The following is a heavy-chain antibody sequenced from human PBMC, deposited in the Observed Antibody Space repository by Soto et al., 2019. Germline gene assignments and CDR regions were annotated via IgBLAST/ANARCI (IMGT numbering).Heavy chain of an antibody. J-gene: IGHJ4*02. CDR2: ISSDGSNK. Sequence: QVQLVESGGGVVQPGRSLRLSCADSGFSFNTYGMHWVRQAPGKGLEWVAVISSDGSNKYYADSVKGRFTISRDNSKNTLYLQRDSLRADDTAVYYCARGTSSSSGWYFEYWGQGTLVTVSS. D-gene: IGHD6-6*01. CDR1: GFSFNTYG. V-gene: IGHV3-30*03. CDR3: ARGTSSSSGWYFEY.